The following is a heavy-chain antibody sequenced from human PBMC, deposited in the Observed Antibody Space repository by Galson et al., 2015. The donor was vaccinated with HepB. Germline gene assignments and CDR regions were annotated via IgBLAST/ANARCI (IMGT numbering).Heavy chain of an antibody. D-gene: IGHD4-17*01. CDR3: ARGGWTVTTSNFDY. Sequence: SVKVSCKASGYTFTGYYMHWVRQAPGQGLEWMGWINPNSGGTNYAQEFQGRVTMTRDTSISTAYMELSRLRSDDTAVYYCARGGWTVTTSNFDYWGQGTLVTVSS. J-gene: IGHJ4*02. V-gene: IGHV1-2*02. CDR1: GYTFTGYY. CDR2: INPNSGGT.